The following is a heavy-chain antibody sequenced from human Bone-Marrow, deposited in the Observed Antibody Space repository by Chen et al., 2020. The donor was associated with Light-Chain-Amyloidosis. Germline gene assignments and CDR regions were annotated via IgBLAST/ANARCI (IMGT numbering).Heavy chain of an antibody. D-gene: IGHD3-22*01. J-gene: IGHJ6*02. Sequence: EERLVESGGGLVQPGGSLRLSCAGSGFSLSRYSIYWVRQAPGKGLEYISYISIRSDLKTYADSVKGRFTISRDNGKNSMHLQMDNLRAEDTALYYCARQVHYYNSNGYNSGDQYYHGMDVWGQGTAVTVSS. CDR1: GFSLSRYS. CDR2: ISIRSDLK. CDR3: ARQVHYYNSNGYNSGDQYYHGMDV. V-gene: IGHV3-48*03.